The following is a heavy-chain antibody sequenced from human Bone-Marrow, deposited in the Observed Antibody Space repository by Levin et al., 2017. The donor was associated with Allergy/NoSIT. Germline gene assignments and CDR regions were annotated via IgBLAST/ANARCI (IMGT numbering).Heavy chain of an antibody. Sequence: PGGSLRLSCLGSGFTFSDASMSWVRQAPGKGLEWVGRIKSKTDGGTTDYAAPVKGRLTMSRDDSKHTLYLQMNSLKTEDTAVYYCTTKTPGRYYYDSSGYYYGWGQGTLVTVSS. J-gene: IGHJ4*02. CDR3: TTKTPGRYYYDSSGYYYG. D-gene: IGHD3-22*01. CDR1: GFTFSDAS. V-gene: IGHV3-15*01. CDR2: IKSKTDGGTT.